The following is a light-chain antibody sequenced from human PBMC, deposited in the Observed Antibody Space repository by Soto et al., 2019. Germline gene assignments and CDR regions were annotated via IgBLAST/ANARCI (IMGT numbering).Light chain of an antibody. V-gene: IGKV3D-15*01. CDR1: QSVNIY. Sequence: EIVMTQSPATLSVSPGERATLSCRASQSVNIYLAWYQQQPGQAPRLLIFGASSRATGIPARFSGSGSGTEFNLTISSLQSEDFAVYFCQQYDDWLRLTIGGGTQVDSK. J-gene: IGKJ4*01. CDR2: GAS. CDR3: QQYDDWLRLT.